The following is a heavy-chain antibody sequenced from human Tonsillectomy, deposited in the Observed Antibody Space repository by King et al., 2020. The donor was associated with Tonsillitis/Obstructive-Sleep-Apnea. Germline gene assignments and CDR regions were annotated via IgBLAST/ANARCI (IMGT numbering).Heavy chain of an antibody. CDR2: LYYSGST. CDR1: GGSISSNS. J-gene: IGHJ4*02. D-gene: IGHD1-26*01. CDR3: ARVVGATALGYYFDY. V-gene: IGHV4-59*01. Sequence: VQLQESGPGLVKPSENLSLTCTVAGGSISSNSWSWIRPPPGKGLEWIGCLYYSGSTMYNPSLKSRVTISEDTSKKQVSLRLSSVTAADTAVYYCARVVGATALGYYFDYWGQGTLVTVSS.